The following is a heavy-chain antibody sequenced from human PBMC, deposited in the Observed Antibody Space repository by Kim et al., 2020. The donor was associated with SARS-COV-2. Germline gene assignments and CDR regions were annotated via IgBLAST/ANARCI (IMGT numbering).Heavy chain of an antibody. CDR1: GFTFSAYA. CDR3: AKHQGHWLVNYYFQY. CDR2: ISGSGGET. V-gene: IGHV3-23*01. D-gene: IGHD6-19*01. J-gene: IGHJ4*02. Sequence: GGSLRLSCAASGFTFSAYAMSWVRLAPGKGLEWVSSISGSGGETFYADSVKGRFIISRDNSKNTLYLQMSSLRAEDTAVFYCAKHQGHWLVNYYFQYWGQGTLVTVSS.